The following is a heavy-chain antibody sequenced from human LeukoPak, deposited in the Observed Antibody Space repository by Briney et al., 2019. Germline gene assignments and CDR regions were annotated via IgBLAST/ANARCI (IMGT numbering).Heavy chain of an antibody. Sequence: GGSLRLSCAASGFTFSSYGMHWVRQAPGKGLEWVAVISYDGSNKYYADSVKGRFTISRDNPKNTLYLQMNSLRAEDTAVYYCAKGGGSSWYFGYWGQGTLVTVSS. J-gene: IGHJ4*02. CDR3: AKGGGSSWYFGY. V-gene: IGHV3-30*18. D-gene: IGHD6-13*01. CDR2: ISYDGSNK. CDR1: GFTFSSYG.